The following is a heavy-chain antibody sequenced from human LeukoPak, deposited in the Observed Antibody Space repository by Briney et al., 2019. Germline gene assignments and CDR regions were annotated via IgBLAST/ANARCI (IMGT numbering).Heavy chain of an antibody. CDR3: EGRYYYYMDV. CDR2: INSDGGST. D-gene: IGHD3-10*01. Sequence: ASLRLSCAASGFTFSSYWMHWVRQAPGKGLVWVSRINSDGGSTSYADSVKGRFTISRDNAKNTLYLQMNSLRVEDTAVYYCEGRYYYYMDVWGKGTTVTVSS. J-gene: IGHJ6*03. V-gene: IGHV3-74*01. CDR1: GFTFSSYW.